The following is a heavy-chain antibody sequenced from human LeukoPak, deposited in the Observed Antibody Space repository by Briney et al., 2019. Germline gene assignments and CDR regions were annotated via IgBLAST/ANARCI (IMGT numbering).Heavy chain of an antibody. Sequence: ETLSLTCTVSGGSISSSSYYWGWARQAPGKGLEWVSAISGSGGSTYYADSVKGRCTISRDNSKNTLYLQMNSLRAEDTAVYYCAKGGEYSSPPRADYWGQGTLVSVSS. CDR3: AKGGEYSSPPRADY. D-gene: IGHD6-6*01. V-gene: IGHV3-23*01. CDR2: ISGSGGST. CDR1: GGSISSSSYY. J-gene: IGHJ4*02.